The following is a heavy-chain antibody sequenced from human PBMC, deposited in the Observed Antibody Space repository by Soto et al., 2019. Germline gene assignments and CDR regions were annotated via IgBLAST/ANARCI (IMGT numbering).Heavy chain of an antibody. CDR1: GGSIISYY. CDR3: ARVGFSAADFWSGYFDY. D-gene: IGHD3-3*01. CDR2: IFYSGST. Sequence: SETLSLTCTVSGGSIISYYWSWIRQPPGKGLEWIGYIFYSGSTNYNPSLKSRVTVSVDTSKNQFSLKLSSVTAADTAVYYCARVGFSAADFWSGYFDYWGQGTLVTVSS. V-gene: IGHV4-59*01. J-gene: IGHJ4*02.